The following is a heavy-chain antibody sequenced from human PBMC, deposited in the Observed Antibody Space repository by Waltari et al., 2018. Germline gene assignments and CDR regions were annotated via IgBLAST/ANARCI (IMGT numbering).Heavy chain of an antibody. CDR1: GYTLTGNY. Sequence: QEHLVQSGAEVKQPGASVKVSCKASGYTLTGNYIHWVRQAPGQGLEWMGWINPNSGGTNYAQKFQGRVTVTRDTSISTAYMEVSSLRSDDTAVYYCAKSPWNGPLDYWGQGTLVTVSS. CDR3: AKSPWNGPLDY. CDR2: INPNSGGT. J-gene: IGHJ4*02. D-gene: IGHD2-8*01. V-gene: IGHV1-2*02.